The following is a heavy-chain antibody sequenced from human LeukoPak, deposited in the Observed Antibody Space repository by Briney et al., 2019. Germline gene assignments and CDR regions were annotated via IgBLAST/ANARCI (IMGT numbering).Heavy chain of an antibody. J-gene: IGHJ5*02. Sequence: ASETLSLTCTVSGGSISSYYWSWIRQPPGKGLEWIGYTYATGSTNYNPSLKSRVTISVDTSKNQFSLNLRSVTAADTAVYYCARHGSVRSPLGPWGQGTLVTVSS. CDR2: TYATGST. V-gene: IGHV4-4*09. CDR3: ARHGSVRSPLGP. CDR1: GGSISSYY. D-gene: IGHD3-10*01.